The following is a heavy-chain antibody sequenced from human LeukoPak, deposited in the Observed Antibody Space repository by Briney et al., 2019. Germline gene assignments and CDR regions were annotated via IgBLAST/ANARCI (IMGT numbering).Heavy chain of an antibody. J-gene: IGHJ4*02. CDR1: GFSLSTSGVG. Sequence: SGPTLVNPTQTLTLTCTFSGFSLSTSGVGVGWIRQPPGKALEWLALIYWDDDKRYSPSLKSRLTITKDTSKNQVVLTMTNMDPVDTAPYYCAREGSGYSSSWYWDWGQGTLVPVSS. CDR2: IYWDDDK. D-gene: IGHD6-13*01. CDR3: AREGSGYSSSWYWD. V-gene: IGHV2-5*02.